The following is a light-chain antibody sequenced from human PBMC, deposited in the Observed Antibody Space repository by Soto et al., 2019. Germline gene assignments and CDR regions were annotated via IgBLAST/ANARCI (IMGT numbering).Light chain of an antibody. CDR1: STDIGGHNY. Sequence: QPVLTQPASVSGSPGQSITISCTGTSTDIGGHNYVSWYQQHPGKAPKVMIFEVYNRPSGVSIRFSGSKSGNTASLTISGLQGEDEADYYCSSYTSSNTLLFGGGTKVTVL. CDR3: SSYTSSNTLL. CDR2: EVY. V-gene: IGLV2-14*01. J-gene: IGLJ2*01.